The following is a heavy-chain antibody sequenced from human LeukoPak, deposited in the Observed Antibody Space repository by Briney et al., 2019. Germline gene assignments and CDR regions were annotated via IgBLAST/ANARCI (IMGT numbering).Heavy chain of an antibody. CDR2: INEDGDVP. Sequence: GGSLRLSCAASGFIFNTYWMSWVRQAPGKGLEWVANINEDGDVPYYVDSVKGRFTISRDNARNSLYLQMNSLRVEDTAVYYCAGERHTAASYNWYDPWGQGTLVAVSS. J-gene: IGHJ5*02. V-gene: IGHV3-7*01. CDR1: GFIFNTYW. CDR3: AGERHTAASYNWYDP. D-gene: IGHD2-21*02.